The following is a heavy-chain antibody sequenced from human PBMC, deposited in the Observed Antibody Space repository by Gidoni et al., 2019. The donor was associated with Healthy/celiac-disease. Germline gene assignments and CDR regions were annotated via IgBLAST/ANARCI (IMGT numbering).Heavy chain of an antibody. V-gene: IGHV3-30-3*01. D-gene: IGHD5-18*01. CDR3: ARDGVQLWSTGGWFDP. J-gene: IGHJ5*02. CDR1: GFTFSSYA. Sequence: SLRLSCAASGFTFSSYAMHWVRQTPGKGLEWVAVISYDGSNKYYADSVKGRFTISRDNSKNTLYLQMNSLRAEDTAVYYCARDGVQLWSTGGWFDPWGQGTLVTVSS. CDR2: ISYDGSNK.